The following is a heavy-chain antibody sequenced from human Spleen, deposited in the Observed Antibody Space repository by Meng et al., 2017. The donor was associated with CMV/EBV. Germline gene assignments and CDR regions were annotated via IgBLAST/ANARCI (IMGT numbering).Heavy chain of an antibody. CDR1: GGSISSYY. J-gene: IGHJ4*02. V-gene: IGHV4-59*01. CDR3: AAGSGSYGDY. CDR2: IYYSGST. Sequence: LSLTCTVFGGSISSYYWSWIRQPPGKGLEWIGYIYYSGSTNYNPSLKSRVTISVDTSKNQFSLKLSSVTAADTAVYYCAAGSGSYGDYWGQGTLVTVSS. D-gene: IGHD3-10*01.